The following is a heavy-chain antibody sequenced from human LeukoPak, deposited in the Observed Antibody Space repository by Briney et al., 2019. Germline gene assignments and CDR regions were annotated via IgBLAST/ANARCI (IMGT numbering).Heavy chain of an antibody. D-gene: IGHD4/OR15-4a*01. CDR1: GFPFSSYS. V-gene: IGHV3-21*04. CDR2: ISSSSPYI. CDR3: AREGVQFDY. Sequence: GGSLRLSCAASGFPFSSYSMNWVRRAPGKGLEWVSSISSSSPYIYYADSVRGRFTISRDNAKNSLYLQMNSLRVEDTAMYYCAREGVQFDYWGQGTLVTVSS. J-gene: IGHJ4*02.